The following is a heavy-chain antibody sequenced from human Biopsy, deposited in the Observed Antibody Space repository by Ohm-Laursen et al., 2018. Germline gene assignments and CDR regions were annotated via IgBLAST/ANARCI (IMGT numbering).Heavy chain of an antibody. CDR3: ARHPTGFWFDP. J-gene: IGHJ5*02. CDR1: GGSVSSNVHY. V-gene: IGHV4-39*01. Sequence: GTLSLTCTVSGGSVSSNVHYWAWIRQPPGKGLECIGTVFHSGITFYNPSLKSRVTISIDTSKNQFSLNLSSVTAADTAVYHCARHPTGFWFDPWGQGTLVTVSS. CDR2: VFHSGIT.